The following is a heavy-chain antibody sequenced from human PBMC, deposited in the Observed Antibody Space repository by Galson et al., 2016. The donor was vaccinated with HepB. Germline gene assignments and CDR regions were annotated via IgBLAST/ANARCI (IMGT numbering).Heavy chain of an antibody. Sequence: SVKVSCKASGGTFSSYAISWVRQAPGQGLEWMGEITPIFGTANSAQKFQGRVTITADESTSTAYMELSSLRSEDTAVYYCARERSSIQKLRFLVWLPGETAYYYGMDVWGQGTTVTVSS. J-gene: IGHJ6*02. CDR2: ITPIFGTA. CDR3: ARERSSIQKLRFLVWLPGETAYYYGMDV. D-gene: IGHD3-3*01. V-gene: IGHV1-69*13. CDR1: GGTFSSYA.